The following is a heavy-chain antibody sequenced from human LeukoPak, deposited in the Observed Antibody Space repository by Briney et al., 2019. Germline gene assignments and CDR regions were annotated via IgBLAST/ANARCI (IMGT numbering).Heavy chain of an antibody. D-gene: IGHD2-15*01. Sequence: GGSLRLSCAASGFTFSTYSMNWVRQAPGKGLEWVSSISSSSRCIYYADSVKGRFTISRDNAKNSLFLQMNSLRAEDTGLYYCARYCGGGSCFDYWGRGTLVTVSS. J-gene: IGHJ4*02. CDR1: GFTFSTYS. V-gene: IGHV3-21*04. CDR3: ARYCGGGSCFDY. CDR2: ISSSSRCI.